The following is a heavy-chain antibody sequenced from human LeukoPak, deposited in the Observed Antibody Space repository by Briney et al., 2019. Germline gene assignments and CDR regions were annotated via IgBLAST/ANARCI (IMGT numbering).Heavy chain of an antibody. Sequence: GGSLRLSCAASGFTFSSYAMSWVRQAPGKGLEWVSAISGSGGSTYYADSVKGRFTISRDNSKNTLYLQMNSLRAEDTALYYCARYCSGGSCYGFRAFDYWGQGTLVTVSS. CDR3: ARYCSGGSCYGFRAFDY. CDR2: ISGSGGST. D-gene: IGHD2-15*01. V-gene: IGHV3-23*01. J-gene: IGHJ4*02. CDR1: GFTFSSYA.